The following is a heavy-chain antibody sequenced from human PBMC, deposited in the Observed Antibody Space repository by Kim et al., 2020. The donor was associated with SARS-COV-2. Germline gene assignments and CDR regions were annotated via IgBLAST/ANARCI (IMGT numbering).Heavy chain of an antibody. CDR3: ARGAIGDY. V-gene: IGHV3-72*01. CDR2: NSYHT. J-gene: IGHJ4*02. D-gene: IGHD3-16*01. Sequence: NSYHTDNAASVKGRFSISRDDSNNSLYLQMNSLKIEDTAVYYCARGAIGDYWGQGTLVTVSS.